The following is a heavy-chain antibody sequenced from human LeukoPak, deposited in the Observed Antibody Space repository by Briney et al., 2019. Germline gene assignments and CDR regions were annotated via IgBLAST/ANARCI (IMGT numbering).Heavy chain of an antibody. D-gene: IGHD6-19*01. CDR2: INSDGSST. CDR1: GFIFSSNW. V-gene: IGHV3-74*01. J-gene: IGHJ4*02. Sequence: GGSLRLSCAASGFIFSSNWMHWVRQAPGKGLVWVSRINSDGSSTTYADSVKGRFTISRDNSKNTLYLQMNSLRPEDTAVYYCARTDQGSGWYEGNFDYCGQGNLVTVSS. CDR3: ARTDQGSGWYEGNFDY.